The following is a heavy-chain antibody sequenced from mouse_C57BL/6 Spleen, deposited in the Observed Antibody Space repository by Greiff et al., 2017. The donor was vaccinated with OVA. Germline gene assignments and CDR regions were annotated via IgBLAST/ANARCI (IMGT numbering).Heavy chain of an antibody. V-gene: IGHV1-81*01. CDR1: GYTFTSYG. CDR2: IYPRSGNT. CDR3: ARPYYYGSSYENYFDY. Sequence: QVHVKQSGAELARPGASVKLSCKASGYTFTSYGISWVKQRTGQGLEWIGEIYPRSGNTYYNEKFKGKATLTADKSSSTAYMELRSLTSEDSAVYFCARPYYYGSSYENYFDYWGQGTTLTVSS. D-gene: IGHD1-1*01. J-gene: IGHJ2*01.